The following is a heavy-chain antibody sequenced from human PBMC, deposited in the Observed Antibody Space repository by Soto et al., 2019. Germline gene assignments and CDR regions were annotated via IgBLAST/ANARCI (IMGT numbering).Heavy chain of an antibody. CDR3: AKGIPPWRWELISFDY. Sequence: EVQLLESGGGLVQPGGSLRLSCAAYGFTFSSDAMSWVRQAPGKGLEWVSAISASGGSTYYADSVKGRFTISRDNSKNTLYLQMNSLRAEDTAVYYCAKGIPPWRWELISFDYCGQGTLVTVSS. V-gene: IGHV3-23*01. CDR2: ISASGGST. D-gene: IGHD1-26*01. J-gene: IGHJ4*02. CDR1: GFTFSSDA.